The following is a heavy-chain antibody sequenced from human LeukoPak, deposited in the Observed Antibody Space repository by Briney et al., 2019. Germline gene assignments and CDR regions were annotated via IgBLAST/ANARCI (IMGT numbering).Heavy chain of an antibody. Sequence: PGGSLRLSCTASRFTFSTYAMSWVRQAPGKGLEWVSSISGSGDTTYYTGSVKGRFTISRDNSKNALYLQMSSLRAEDTVVYYCAKSQRNDQQVVQRIDYWGQGTLVTVSS. CDR1: RFTFSTYA. D-gene: IGHD2-2*01. CDR3: AKSQRNDQQVVQRIDY. CDR2: ISGSGDTT. V-gene: IGHV3-23*01. J-gene: IGHJ4*02.